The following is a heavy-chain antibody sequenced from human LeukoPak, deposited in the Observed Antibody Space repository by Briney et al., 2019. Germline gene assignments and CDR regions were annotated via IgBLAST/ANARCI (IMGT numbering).Heavy chain of an antibody. D-gene: IGHD2-8*01. Sequence: GGSLRLSCAASGFTVSSNYMSWVRQAPGKGLEWVSVIYSGGSTYYADSVKGRFTISRDNSKNTLYLQMNSLRAEDTAVYYCARSDSKWAYYFDYWGQGTLVTVSS. CDR2: IYSGGST. V-gene: IGHV3-66*02. CDR1: GFTVSSNY. J-gene: IGHJ4*02. CDR3: ARSDSKWAYYFDY.